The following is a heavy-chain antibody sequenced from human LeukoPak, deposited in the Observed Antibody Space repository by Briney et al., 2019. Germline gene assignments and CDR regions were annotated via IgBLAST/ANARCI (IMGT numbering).Heavy chain of an antibody. D-gene: IGHD5-24*01. CDR1: GGTFSSYA. CDR3: ARERDGYNYWDY. J-gene: IGHJ4*02. V-gene: IGHV1-69*04. Sequence: GASVKVSCKASGGTFSSYAISWVRQAPGQGIEWMGRIIPILGIANYAQKFQGRVTITADKSTSTAYMELSSLRSEDTAVYYCARERDGYNYWDYWGQGTLVTVSS. CDR2: IIPILGIA.